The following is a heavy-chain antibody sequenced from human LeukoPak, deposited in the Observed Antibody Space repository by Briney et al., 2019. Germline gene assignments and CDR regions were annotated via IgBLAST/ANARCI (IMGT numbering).Heavy chain of an antibody. CDR2: IWYDGSNK. CDR3: ARDLRLGYFDY. J-gene: IGHJ4*02. CDR1: GFTFSSYG. Sequence: PGRSLRLSCAASGFTFSSYGMHWVRQAPGKGLEWVAVIWYDGSNKYYADSVKGRFTIPRDNSKNTLYLQMNSLRAEDTAVYYCARDLRLGYFDYWGQGTLVTVSS. V-gene: IGHV3-33*01. D-gene: IGHD3-16*01.